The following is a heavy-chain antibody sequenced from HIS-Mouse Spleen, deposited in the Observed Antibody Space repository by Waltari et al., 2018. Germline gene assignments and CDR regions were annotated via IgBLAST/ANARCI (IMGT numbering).Heavy chain of an antibody. D-gene: IGHD6-19*01. J-gene: IGHJ6*02. CDR2: INSDGSST. CDR3: ARELYSSGWIQNYYYGMDV. Sequence: GGSLRLSCAASGFTFSSYWMHWVRQAPGKGLVWVSRINSDGSSTSYADSVKGRFTISRDNAKNTLYLQMNSLRAEDTAVYYCARELYSSGWIQNYYYGMDVWGQGTTVTVSS. V-gene: IGHV3-74*01. CDR1: GFTFSSYW.